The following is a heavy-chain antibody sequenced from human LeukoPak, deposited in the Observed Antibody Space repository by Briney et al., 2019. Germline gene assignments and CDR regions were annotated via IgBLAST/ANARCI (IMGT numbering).Heavy chain of an antibody. CDR1: GDSINDYY. CDR2: IYYSGST. J-gene: IGHJ3*02. Sequence: SETLSLTCTVSGDSINDYYWSWIRQPPGNRLEWIGWIYYSGSTMYSPSLESRVTISLGTSRTQFSLDLNSVTAADTAVYYCARHAGLVSGYYHDAFDIWGQGSMVIVSS. CDR3: ARHAGLVSGYYHDAFDI. V-gene: IGHV4-59*08. D-gene: IGHD3-22*01.